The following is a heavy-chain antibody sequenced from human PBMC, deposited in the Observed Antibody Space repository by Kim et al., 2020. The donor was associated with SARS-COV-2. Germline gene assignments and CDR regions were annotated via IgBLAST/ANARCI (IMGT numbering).Heavy chain of an antibody. CDR3: ARESGLGTAMVKFDY. CDR1: GGSFSGYY. CDR2: INHSGST. J-gene: IGHJ4*02. D-gene: IGHD5-18*01. V-gene: IGHV4-34*01. Sequence: SETLSLTCAVYGGSFSGYYWSWIRQPPGKGLEWIGEINHSGSTNYNPSLKSRVTISVDTSKNQFSLKLSSVTAADTAVYYCARESGLGTAMVKFDYWGQGTLVTVSS.